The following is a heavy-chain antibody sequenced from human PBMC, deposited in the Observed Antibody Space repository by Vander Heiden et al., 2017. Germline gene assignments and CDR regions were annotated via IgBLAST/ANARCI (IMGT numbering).Heavy chain of an antibody. J-gene: IGHJ4*02. D-gene: IGHD3-3*01. V-gene: IGHV3-48*04. CDR1: GFAFSSYS. CDR2: ISSSSSTI. CDR3: AGGFGVVIGW. Sequence: EVQLVESGGGLVQPGGSLRLSCAASGFAFSSYSMNWVRQAPGKGLEWVSYISSSSSTIYYADSVKGRFTISRDNAKNSLYLQMNSLRAEDTAVYYCAGGFGVVIGWWGQGTLVTVSS.